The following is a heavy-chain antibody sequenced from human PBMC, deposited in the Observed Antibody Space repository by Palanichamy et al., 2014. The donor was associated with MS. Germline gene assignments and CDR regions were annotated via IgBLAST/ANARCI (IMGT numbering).Heavy chain of an antibody. J-gene: IGHJ4*02. D-gene: IGHD3-10*01. Sequence: EVRLVEVWGRAWSSLGGPVRLSCVASGLTFNSYWMSWVRQAPGKGLEWVANIKEDGSQAYYADSVKGRFTVSRDNANNSLYLQMKYVGADDTALYYCVRLSSGRGDFDYWGQGSLVTVSS. CDR2: IKEDGSQA. CDR3: VRLSSGRGDFDY. V-gene: IGHV3-7*03. CDR1: GLTFNSYW.